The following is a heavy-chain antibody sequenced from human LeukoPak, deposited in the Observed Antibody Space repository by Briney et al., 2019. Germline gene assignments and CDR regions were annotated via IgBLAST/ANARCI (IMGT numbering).Heavy chain of an antibody. J-gene: IGHJ4*02. V-gene: IGHV3-30*04. CDR2: ISYDGSNK. Sequence: GGSLRLSYAASGFTFSSYAMHWVRQAPGKGLEWVAVISYDGSNKYYADSVKGRFTISRDNSKNTLYLQMNSLRAEDTAVYYCARDSAPAGYAGYFDYWGQGTLVTVSS. CDR3: ARDSAPAGYAGYFDY. D-gene: IGHD2-2*01. CDR1: GFTFSSYA.